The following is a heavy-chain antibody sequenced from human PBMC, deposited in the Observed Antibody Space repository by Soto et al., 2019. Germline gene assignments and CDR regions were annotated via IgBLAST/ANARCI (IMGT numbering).Heavy chain of an antibody. Sequence: GGSLRLSCAASGFTFSSYGIHWVRQAPGKGLEWVAVIWYDGSNKYYADSVKGRFTISRDNSKNTLYLQMNSLRAEDTAVYYCARDRENDFWSGYSGNDYWGQGTLVTVSS. CDR3: ARDRENDFWSGYSGNDY. V-gene: IGHV3-33*01. J-gene: IGHJ4*02. CDR2: IWYDGSNK. CDR1: GFTFSSYG. D-gene: IGHD3-3*01.